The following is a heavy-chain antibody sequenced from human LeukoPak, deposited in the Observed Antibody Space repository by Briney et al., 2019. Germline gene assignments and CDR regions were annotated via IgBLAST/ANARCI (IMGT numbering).Heavy chain of an antibody. J-gene: IGHJ4*02. V-gene: IGHV1-2*06. D-gene: IGHD2-2*01. Sequence: ASVKVSCKASGYTFTGYHMHWVRQAPGQGLEWMGRINPNSGDTNYAQDFQGRVTMTRDTSISTAYMELSRLRSDDTAVYYCARDYCSSTSCLFDYWGQGTLVTVSS. CDR3: ARDYCSSTSCLFDY. CDR1: GYTFTGYH. CDR2: INPNSGDT.